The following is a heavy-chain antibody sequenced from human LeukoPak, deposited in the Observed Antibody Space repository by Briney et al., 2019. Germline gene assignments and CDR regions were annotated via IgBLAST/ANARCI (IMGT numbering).Heavy chain of an antibody. Sequence: PGGSLRLSCVASGFTFSSYGMTWVRQAPGKGPEWVSVISSSAGSTYYADSVKGRFTISRDNSKNTLYLQMNSLRAEDTAVYYCARESLEYSSSLGFDYWGQGTLVTVSS. CDR2: ISSSAGST. J-gene: IGHJ4*02. CDR3: ARESLEYSSSLGFDY. D-gene: IGHD6-6*01. CDR1: GFTFSSYG. V-gene: IGHV3-23*01.